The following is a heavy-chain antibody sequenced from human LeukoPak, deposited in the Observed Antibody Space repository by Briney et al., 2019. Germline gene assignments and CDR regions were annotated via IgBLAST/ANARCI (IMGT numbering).Heavy chain of an antibody. V-gene: IGHV1-69*04. D-gene: IGHD3-22*01. CDR2: IIPILGIA. CDR1: GGTFSSYA. CDR3: ARVTQPHYYDSSGYLF. Sequence: GASVKVSCKASGGTFSSYAISWVRQAPGQGLEWMGRIIPILGIANYAQKFQGRVTTTADKSTSTAYMELSSLRSEDTAVYYCARVTQPHYYDSSGYLFGGQGTLVTVSS. J-gene: IGHJ4*02.